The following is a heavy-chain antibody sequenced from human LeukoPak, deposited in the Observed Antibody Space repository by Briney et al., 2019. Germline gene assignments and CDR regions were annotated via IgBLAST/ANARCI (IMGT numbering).Heavy chain of an antibody. J-gene: IGHJ4*02. V-gene: IGHV4-39*02. D-gene: IGHD2-15*01. CDR3: ATDGYCSGGSCYSGYY. CDR2: IHYSGST. CDR1: GGSISSSSYY. Sequence: KPSETLSLTCTVSGGSISSSSYYWGWIRQPPGRGLEWIGSIHYSGSTYYNPSLKSRVTISVDTSKNQFSLKLSSVTAADTAVYYCATDGYCSGGSCYSGYYWGQGTLVTVSS.